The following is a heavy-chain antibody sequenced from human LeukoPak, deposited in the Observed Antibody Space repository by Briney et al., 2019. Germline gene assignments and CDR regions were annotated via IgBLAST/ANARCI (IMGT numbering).Heavy chain of an antibody. Sequence: GGSLRLSCVASGFTFSHYAMSWVRQAPGKGLEWVSSVSGNGGSTFYADSVKGRFTISRDNSKSTLSLQMNSLGAEDTAIYYCPRGYTYGNFDYWGQGTLITVSS. CDR2: VSGNGGST. J-gene: IGHJ4*02. CDR3: PRGYTYGNFDY. D-gene: IGHD5-18*01. CDR1: GFTFSHYA. V-gene: IGHV3-23*01.